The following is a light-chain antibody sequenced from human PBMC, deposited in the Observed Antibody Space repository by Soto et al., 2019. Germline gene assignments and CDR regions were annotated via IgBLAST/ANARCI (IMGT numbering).Light chain of an antibody. CDR2: QIS. J-gene: IGKJ1*01. CDR3: MQASQLRT. V-gene: IGKV2-24*01. CDR1: ESLVHSDGKTY. Sequence: FVLTQTPLSSAVTLGQPASFSCGSSESLVHSDGKTYLGWLHLRPGQPPRLLIYQISRRPPGVPDRFSGSGAGTNFTLKISRVEPEDVGIFYCMQASQLRTFGQGTKVEIK.